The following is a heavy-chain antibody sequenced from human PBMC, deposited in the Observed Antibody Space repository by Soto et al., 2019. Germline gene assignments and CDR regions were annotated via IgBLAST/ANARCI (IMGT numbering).Heavy chain of an antibody. V-gene: IGHV1-69*13. CDR2: IIPIFGTA. CDR3: ARAEVTMVRGVCQFRLSYYYNCMDV. CDR1: GGTFSSYA. Sequence: SVKVSCKASGGTFSSYAISWVRQAPGQGLEWMGGIIPIFGTANYAQKFQGRVTITADESTSTAYMELSSLRSEDTAVYYCARAEVTMVRGVCQFRLSYYYNCMDVCGQGTTGT. D-gene: IGHD3-10*01. J-gene: IGHJ6*02.